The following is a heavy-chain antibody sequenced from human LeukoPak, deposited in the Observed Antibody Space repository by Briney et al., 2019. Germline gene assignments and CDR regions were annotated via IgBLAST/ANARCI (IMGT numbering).Heavy chain of an antibody. Sequence: SVKVSCKHHRDSVLAPICCRVSAAPGQGLEWMGGIITISPTANYAQKFQGRVTITTDEFTTTAYMELSSLRSEDTAVYYCATGGVSDTTLVTWFDPWGQGTLVTVSS. CDR1: DSVLAPI. CDR2: IITISPTA. D-gene: IGHD5-18*01. V-gene: IGHV1-69*05. CDR3: ATGGVSDTTLVTWFDP. J-gene: IGHJ5*02.